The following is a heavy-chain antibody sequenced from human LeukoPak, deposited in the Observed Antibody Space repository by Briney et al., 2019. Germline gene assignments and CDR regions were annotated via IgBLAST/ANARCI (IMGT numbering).Heavy chain of an antibody. D-gene: IGHD3-3*01. V-gene: IGHV4-34*01. CDR2: INHSGST. CDR1: GGSFSGYF. CDR3: ARSPPFWIPHDAFDI. Sequence: SETLSLTCAVYGGSFSGYFWSWIRQPPGKGLEWIGEINHSGSTNYNPSLESRVSISIDTSKNQFSLELSSVTAADTAVYYCARSPPFWIPHDAFDIWGQGTMVTVS. J-gene: IGHJ3*02.